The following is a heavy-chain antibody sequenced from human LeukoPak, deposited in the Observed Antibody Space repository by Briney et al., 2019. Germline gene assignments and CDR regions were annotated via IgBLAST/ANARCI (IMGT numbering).Heavy chain of an antibody. D-gene: IGHD3-3*01. CDR2: IIPILGIA. Sequence: ASVKVSCKASGGTFSSYTISWVRQAPGQGLEWMGRIIPILGIANYAQKFQGRVTITADKSTSTAYMELSSLRSEDTAVYYCARGGVTIFGVVINEGYWGQGTLVTVSS. V-gene: IGHV1-69*02. CDR1: GGTFSSYT. CDR3: ARGGVTIFGVVINEGY. J-gene: IGHJ4*02.